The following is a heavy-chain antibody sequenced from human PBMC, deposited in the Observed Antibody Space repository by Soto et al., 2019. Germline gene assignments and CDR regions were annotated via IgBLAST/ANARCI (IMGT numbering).Heavy chain of an antibody. V-gene: IGHV3-49*03. J-gene: IGHJ4*02. CDR1: GFTFGDYA. CDR3: TTAWAVAVAMY. CDR2: IRSKAYGGTT. D-gene: IGHD6-19*01. Sequence: PGGSLRLACTASGFTFGDYAMSWFRQAPGKGLEWVGFIRSKAYGGTTEYAASVKGRFTISRDDSKSIAYLQMNSLKTEDTAVYYCTTAWAVAVAMYWGQGTLVTV.